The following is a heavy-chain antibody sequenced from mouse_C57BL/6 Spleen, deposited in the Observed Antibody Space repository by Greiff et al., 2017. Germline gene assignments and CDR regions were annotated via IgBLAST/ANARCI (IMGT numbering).Heavy chain of an antibody. Sequence: EVQLQQSGPELVKPGASVTIPCKASGYTFTDYNMDWVKQSHGKSLEWIGDINPNNGGTIYNQKFKGKATLTVDKSSSTAYMELRRLTSEDPAVCYCAVHEYDYWSFDYWGTGTSVTVSS. J-gene: IGHJ1*03. CDR2: INPNNGGT. V-gene: IGHV1-18*01. CDR3: AVHEYDYWSFDY. CDR1: GYTFTDYN. D-gene: IGHD2-10*02.